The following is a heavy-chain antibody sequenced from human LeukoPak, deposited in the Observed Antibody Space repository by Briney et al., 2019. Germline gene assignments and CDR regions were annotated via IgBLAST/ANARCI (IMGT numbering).Heavy chain of an antibody. CDR3: AERGAEVGATVAHGDY. CDR1: GFTFSSVG. CDR2: ISGSGGST. V-gene: IGHV3-23*01. J-gene: IGHJ4*02. Sequence: PRGSLRLSCAASGFTFSSVGMSWVRQAPGKGLEWVSAISGSGGSTYYADSVKGRFTISRDNSKNTLYLQMNSLRAEDTAVYYCAERGAEVGATVAHGDYWGQGTLVTVSS. D-gene: IGHD1-26*01.